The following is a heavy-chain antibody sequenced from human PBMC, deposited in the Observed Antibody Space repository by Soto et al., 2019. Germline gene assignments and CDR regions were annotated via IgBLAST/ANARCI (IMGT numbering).Heavy chain of an antibody. V-gene: IGHV3-30-3*01. Sequence: QVQLVESGGGVVQPGRSLRLSCAASGFTFSSYAMHWVRQAPGKGLEWVAVISYDGSNKYYADSVKGRFTISRDNSKNTLYLQMNSLRAEDTAVYYGARDRGTAYDYWGKGTLVTVCS. CDR1: GFTFSSYA. J-gene: IGHJ4*02. D-gene: IGHD5-18*01. CDR2: ISYDGSNK. CDR3: ARDRGTAYDY.